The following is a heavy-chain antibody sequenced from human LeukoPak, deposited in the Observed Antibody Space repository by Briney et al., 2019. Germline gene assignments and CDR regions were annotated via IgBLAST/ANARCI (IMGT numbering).Heavy chain of an antibody. D-gene: IGHD3-10*01. J-gene: IGHJ4*02. V-gene: IGHV3-9*01. CDR1: GFTVSSNY. Sequence: TGGSLRLSCAASGFTVSSNYLSWVRQAPGKGLEWVSGISWNSGSIGYADSVKGRFTISRDNAKNSLYLQMDSLRAKDTALYYCAKDVGVGYGSGSYNDYWGQGTLVTVSS. CDR3: AKDVGVGYGSGSYNDY. CDR2: ISWNSGSI.